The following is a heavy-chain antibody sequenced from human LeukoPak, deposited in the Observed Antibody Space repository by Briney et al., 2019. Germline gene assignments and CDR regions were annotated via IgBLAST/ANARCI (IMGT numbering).Heavy chain of an antibody. CDR2: IYYSGST. CDR1: GGFISSYY. V-gene: IGHV4-59*01. J-gene: IGHJ4*02. D-gene: IGHD3-3*01. CDR3: ARVHTMGYYFDY. Sequence: SETLSLTCTVSGGFISSYYWSWIRQPPGKGLEWIGYIYYSGSTNYNPSLKSRVTISVDTSKNQFSLKLSSVTAADTAVYYCARVHTMGYYFDYWGQGTLVTVSS.